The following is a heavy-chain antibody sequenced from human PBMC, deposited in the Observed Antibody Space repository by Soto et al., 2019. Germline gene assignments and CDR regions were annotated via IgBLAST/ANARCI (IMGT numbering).Heavy chain of an antibody. D-gene: IGHD3-10*01. CDR1: GFTFSTYA. V-gene: IGHV3-23*01. CDR3: VKRSLTGTYYFDS. Sequence: EAQLLESGGGLVQPGGSLGLSCAASGFTFSTYAMSWVRQAPGRGLEWVPSIGSSGGATFYADSVKGRFTISRDNSKNTLFLQMIILKDEDTAVYFCVKRSLTGTYYFDSWGQGTLVTVST. J-gene: IGHJ4*02. CDR2: IGSSGGAT.